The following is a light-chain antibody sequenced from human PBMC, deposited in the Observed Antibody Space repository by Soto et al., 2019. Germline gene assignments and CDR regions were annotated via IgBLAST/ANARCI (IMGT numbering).Light chain of an antibody. CDR2: AAS. CDR1: QGIRHY. V-gene: IGKV1-6*01. Sequence: AIQMTQSPSSLSASVGDRVTITCRASQGIRHYLGWYQQKPGKAPKLLIYAASSLQSGVPSRFSGSGSCTDFTVTISSLQPEDFATSYCLQDYNYPLTFGGGTKVEIK. J-gene: IGKJ4*01. CDR3: LQDYNYPLT.